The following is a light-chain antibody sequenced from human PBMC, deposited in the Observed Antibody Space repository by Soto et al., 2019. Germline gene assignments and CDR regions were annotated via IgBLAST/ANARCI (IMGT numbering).Light chain of an antibody. CDR1: QSVSTR. V-gene: IGKV1-5*02. CDR2: DAS. J-gene: IGKJ5*01. CDR3: QQHGQWPIT. Sequence: DIQMTQSPSSLSASVGDRVTIICRASQSVSTRLAWYQQKPGKAPKVLIYDASSLQSGVPSRFSGSGSGTDFTLTISSLQPEDFATYYCQQHGQWPITFGQGTRLEIK.